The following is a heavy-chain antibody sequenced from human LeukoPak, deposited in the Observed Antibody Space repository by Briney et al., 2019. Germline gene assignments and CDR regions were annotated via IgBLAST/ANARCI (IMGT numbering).Heavy chain of an antibody. CDR2: ISASAGST. J-gene: IGHJ4*02. Sequence: GGSLRLSCAASEFTFSSYAMSWVRQAPGKGLEWVSAISASAGSTYYADSVKGRFTISRDNSKNTLYMQMNSLRAGDTAVYYCAKDRSSTWTKYYFDYWGKGTLVTVSS. CDR3: AKDRSSTWTKYYFDY. V-gene: IGHV3-23*01. CDR1: EFTFSSYA. D-gene: IGHD6-13*01.